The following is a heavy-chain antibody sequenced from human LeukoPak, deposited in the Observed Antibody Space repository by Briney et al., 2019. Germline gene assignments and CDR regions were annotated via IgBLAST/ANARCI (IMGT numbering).Heavy chain of an antibody. CDR2: ISAYNGNT. J-gene: IGHJ3*02. Sequence: ASVKVSCKASGGTFSSYAISWVRQAPGQGLEWMGGISAYNGNTNYAQKLQGRVTMTTDTSTSTAYMELRSLRSDDTAVYYCARGGGYCSSTSCYTDDAFDIWGQGTMVTVSS. V-gene: IGHV1-18*01. CDR3: ARGGGYCSSTSCYTDDAFDI. CDR1: GGTFSSYA. D-gene: IGHD2-2*02.